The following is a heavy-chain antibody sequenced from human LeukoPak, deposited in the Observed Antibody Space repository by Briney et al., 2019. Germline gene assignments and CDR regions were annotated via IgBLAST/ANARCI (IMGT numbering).Heavy chain of an antibody. CDR2: IIPILGIA. J-gene: IGHJ4*02. CDR1: GCTFSSYA. CDR3: ARESMAYCGGDCYRDFDY. V-gene: IGHV1-69*04. Sequence: GASVKVSCKASGCTFSSYAISWVRQAPGQGLEWMGRIIPILGIANYAQKFQGRVTITADKSTSTAYMELSSLRSEDTAVYYCARESMAYCGGDCYRDFDYWGQGTLVTVSS. D-gene: IGHD2-21*01.